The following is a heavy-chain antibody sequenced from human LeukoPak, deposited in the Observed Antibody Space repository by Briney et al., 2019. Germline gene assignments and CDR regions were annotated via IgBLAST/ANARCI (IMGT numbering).Heavy chain of an antibody. D-gene: IGHD3-16*01. Sequence: PSETLSLTCTVSGGSISSSSYYWGWIRQPPGKGLEWIGTIYYSGNTYYNPSLKSRVTISVDTSKNQFSLKLSSLTAADTAVYYCARLPFSTGESEPFDYWGQGTLVTVSS. CDR3: ARLPFSTGESEPFDY. CDR2: IYYSGNT. V-gene: IGHV4-39*01. J-gene: IGHJ4*02. CDR1: GGSISSSSYY.